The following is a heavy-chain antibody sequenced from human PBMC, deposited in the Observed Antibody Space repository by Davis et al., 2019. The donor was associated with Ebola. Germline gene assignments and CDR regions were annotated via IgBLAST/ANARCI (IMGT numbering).Heavy chain of an antibody. Sequence: MPGGSLRLSCTVSGGSFSSGSYYWSWIRQPPGKGLEWIGYIYYSGSTNYNPSLKSRVTISVDTSKNQFSLKLSSVTAADTAVYYCARDQVIDGMDVWGQGTTVTVSS. CDR1: GGSFSSGSYY. CDR2: IYYSGST. CDR3: ARDQVIDGMDV. D-gene: IGHD2/OR15-2a*01. V-gene: IGHV4-61*01. J-gene: IGHJ6*02.